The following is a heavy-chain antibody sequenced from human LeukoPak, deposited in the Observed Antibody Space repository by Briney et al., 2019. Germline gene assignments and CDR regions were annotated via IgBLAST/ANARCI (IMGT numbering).Heavy chain of an antibody. V-gene: IGHV4-38-2*02. CDR1: GYSISSGYY. D-gene: IGHD6-13*01. J-gene: IGHJ4*02. CDR2: VYHSGST. CDR3: ARDGSSIAAAGTWDY. Sequence: SETLSFTCTVSGYSISSGYYWGWIRQPPGKGLEWIGSVYHSGSTYYNLSLKSRVTISVDTSKNQFSLKLSSVTAADTAVYYCARDGSSIAAAGTWDYWGQGTLVTVSS.